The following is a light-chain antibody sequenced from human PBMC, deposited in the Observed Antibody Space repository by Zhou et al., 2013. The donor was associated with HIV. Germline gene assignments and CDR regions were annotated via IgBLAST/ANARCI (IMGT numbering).Light chain of an antibody. J-gene: IGKJ1*01. CDR1: QSVSSR. CDR3: QQYHTYPRT. CDR2: KAS. Sequence: DIQMTQSPSTLSASVGDRVTITCRASQSVSSRLAWYQQKPGKAPKLLIYKASSLEPGVSSTFSGSGSGTEFTLTISGLQPDDFATYFCQQYHTYPRTFGQGT. V-gene: IGKV1-5*03.